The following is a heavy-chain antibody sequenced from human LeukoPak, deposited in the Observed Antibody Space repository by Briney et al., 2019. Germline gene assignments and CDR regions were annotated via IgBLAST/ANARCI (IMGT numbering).Heavy chain of an antibody. CDR2: ISGSGGST. CDR3: ARDRTSSGYYYYYMDV. V-gene: IGHV3-23*01. J-gene: IGHJ6*03. D-gene: IGHD6-25*01. Sequence: GGSLRLSCAASGFTFSSYGMSWVRQAPGKGLEWVSAISGSGGSTYYADSVKGRFTISRDNSKNSLYLQMNSLRAEDTAVYYCARDRTSSGYYYYYMDVWGKGTTVTVSS. CDR1: GFTFSSYG.